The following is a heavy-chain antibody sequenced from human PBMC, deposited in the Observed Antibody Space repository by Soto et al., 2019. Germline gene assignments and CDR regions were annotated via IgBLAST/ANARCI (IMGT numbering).Heavy chain of an antibody. CDR1: GFTFSSYA. D-gene: IGHD3-16*01. V-gene: IGHV3-30-3*01. J-gene: IGHJ4*02. CDR3: ATLPSLAPY. Sequence: GGSLRLSCAASGFTFSSYAMHWVRQAPGKGLEWVAVISYDGSNKYYADSVKGRFTISRDNAKNSLYLQMNSLRAEDTAVYYCATLPSLAPYWGQGTLVPSPQ. CDR2: ISYDGSNK.